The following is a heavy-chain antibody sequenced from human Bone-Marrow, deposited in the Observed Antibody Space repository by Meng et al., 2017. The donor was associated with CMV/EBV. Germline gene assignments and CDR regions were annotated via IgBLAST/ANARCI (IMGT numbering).Heavy chain of an antibody. CDR3: AKGRYYYGMDV. CDR2: ISWDGGST. J-gene: IGHJ6*02. CDR1: GFTVSSNY. Sequence: GESLKISCAASGFTVSSNYMSWVRQAPGKGLEWVSLISWDGGSTYYADSVKGRFTVSRDNSKNSLYLQMNSLRTEDTALYYCAKGRYYYGMDVWGQGTTVTVSS. V-gene: IGHV3-43*01.